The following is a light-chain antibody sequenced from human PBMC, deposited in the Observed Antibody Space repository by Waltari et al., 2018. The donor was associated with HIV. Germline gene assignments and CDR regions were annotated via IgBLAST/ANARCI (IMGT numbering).Light chain of an antibody. CDR1: QSISTY. V-gene: IGKV1-39*01. J-gene: IGKJ1*01. Sequence: DIQMTQSPSSLSASVGDRVTITCRASQSISTYLNWYQQKPGKAPKILVYSAFNLQSGVPSRFSGSGSGTDFTLTISTLQPEDCATYYCQQSYSTPRTFGQGTKVEIK. CDR3: QQSYSTPRT. CDR2: SAF.